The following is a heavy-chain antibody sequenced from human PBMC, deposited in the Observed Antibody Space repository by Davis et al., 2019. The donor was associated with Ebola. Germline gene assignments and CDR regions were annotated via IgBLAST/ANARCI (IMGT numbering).Heavy chain of an antibody. V-gene: IGHV5-51*01. CDR3: ARMGKSYYDSLWDY. J-gene: IGHJ4*02. Sequence: GESLKISCQASGYSFTKYWIAWVRQMPGKGLEWMGIIYPGDSDTRYSPSFLGQVTISADKSINTAYLQWSGLKASDTAMYYCARMGKSYYDSLWDYWGQGTLVTVSS. CDR1: GYSFTKYW. D-gene: IGHD3-10*01. CDR2: IYPGDSDT.